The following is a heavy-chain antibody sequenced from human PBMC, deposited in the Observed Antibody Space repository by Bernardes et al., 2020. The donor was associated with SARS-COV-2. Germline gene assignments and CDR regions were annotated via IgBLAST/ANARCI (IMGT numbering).Heavy chain of an antibody. CDR2: IYPGDSDT. CDR1: GYSFTNYW. Sequence: GAYLKISSKGSGYSFTNYWIGWVRQMPGRGLEWMGIIYPGDSDTSNSPSFQGQVTISADKSISTAYLQWSSLKASDTAMYYCARGREYGSWGFDYWGQGTLVTVSS. CDR3: ARGREYGSWGFDY. J-gene: IGHJ4*02. V-gene: IGHV5-51*01. D-gene: IGHD6-6*01.